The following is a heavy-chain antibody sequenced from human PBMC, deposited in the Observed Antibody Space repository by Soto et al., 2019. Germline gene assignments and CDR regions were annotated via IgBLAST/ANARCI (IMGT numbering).Heavy chain of an antibody. D-gene: IGHD6-6*01. V-gene: IGHV1-8*01. J-gene: IGHJ5*02. CDR1: GYTFTSYD. CDR2: MNPNSGNT. Sequence: ASVKVSCKASGYTFTSYDFNWVRQATGQGLEWMGWMNPNSGNTGYAQKFQGRVTMTRNTSISTAYMELSSLRSEDTAVYYCAKGTRDYSSSSAWFDPWGQGTLVTVSS. CDR3: AKGTRDYSSSSAWFDP.